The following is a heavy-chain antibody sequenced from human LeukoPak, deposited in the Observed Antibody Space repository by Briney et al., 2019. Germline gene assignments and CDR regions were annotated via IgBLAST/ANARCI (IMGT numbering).Heavy chain of an antibody. CDR1: GGSFSGYY. V-gene: IGHV4-34*01. D-gene: IGHD5-18*01. CDR3: ERGKHGRGGYSYAGSLGKQPYFDY. J-gene: IGHJ4*02. Sequence: SDTLSLTCAVYGGSFSGYYWSGIRQPPAKGLEWMGEINHSGSTNLNPSLKSRVTISVDTSKNQFSLKLRSVTAADTAVYYCERGKHGRGGYSYAGSLGKQPYFDYWGQGTMVTVSS. CDR2: INHSGST.